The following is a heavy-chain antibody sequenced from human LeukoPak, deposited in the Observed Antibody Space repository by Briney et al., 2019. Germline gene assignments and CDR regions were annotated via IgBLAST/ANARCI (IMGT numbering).Heavy chain of an antibody. CDR2: IYTSGTT. CDR3: ARGRGPDYDYYYMDV. V-gene: IGHV4-4*07. CDR1: GGSITSYY. J-gene: IGHJ6*03. Sequence: SETLSLTCIVSGGSITSYYWSWIRQPPGKGLEWIGRIYTSGTTKYNPSLKSRVTISVDTSKNQFSLRLSSVTAADMAVYYCARGRGPDYDYYYMDVWGKGTTVTVSS.